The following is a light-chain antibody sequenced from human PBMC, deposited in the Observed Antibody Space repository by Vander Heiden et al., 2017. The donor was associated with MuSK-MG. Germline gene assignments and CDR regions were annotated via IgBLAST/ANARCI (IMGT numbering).Light chain of an antibody. J-gene: IGLJ3*02. Sequence: VTISCTGTSSDVGGYNFVSWYQQHPGKAPKRLIYDVSKRPSGVPDRFSGSKSGNTASLTISGLQAEDEADVYGCSYAGSYPTWVFGGGTKLTVL. V-gene: IGLV2-11*01. CDR1: SSDVGGYNF. CDR3: CSYAGSYPTWV. CDR2: DVS.